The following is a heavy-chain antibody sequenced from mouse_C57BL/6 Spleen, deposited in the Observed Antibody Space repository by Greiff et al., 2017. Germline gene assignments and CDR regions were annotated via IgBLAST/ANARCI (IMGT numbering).Heavy chain of an antibody. Sequence: VQLQQSGAELVRPGASVTLSCKASGYTFTDYEMHWVKQTPVHGLEWIGAIDPETGGTAYNQKFKGKAILTADKSSSPAYMELRSLTSEDSAVYYCTRSEGSGFAYWGQGTLVTVSA. CDR3: TRSEGSGFAY. D-gene: IGHD1-1*01. CDR1: GYTFTDYE. V-gene: IGHV1-15*01. J-gene: IGHJ3*01. CDR2: IDPETGGT.